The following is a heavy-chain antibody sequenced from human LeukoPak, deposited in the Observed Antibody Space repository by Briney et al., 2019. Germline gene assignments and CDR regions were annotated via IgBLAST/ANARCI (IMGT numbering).Heavy chain of an antibody. CDR3: ARESHVTREDY. Sequence: ASVTVSFTASGYTFTSYGISWVRQAPGQGLEWMGWNSANDGNTDYPQKLQGRVTMTTDTSTSTAYMELRSLRSDDTAVYYCARESHVTREDYWGQGTLVTVSS. CDR1: GYTFTSYG. D-gene: IGHD3-10*01. V-gene: IGHV1-18*01. J-gene: IGHJ4*02. CDR2: NSANDGNT.